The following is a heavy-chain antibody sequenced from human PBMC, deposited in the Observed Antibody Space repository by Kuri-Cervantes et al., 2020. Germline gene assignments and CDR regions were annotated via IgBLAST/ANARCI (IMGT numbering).Heavy chain of an antibody. V-gene: IGHV1-18*01. CDR1: GYTFTSYG. CDR3: ARDPPYDSSGYYYGAHAFDI. D-gene: IGHD3-22*01. Sequence: ASVKVSCKASGYTFTSYGISWVRQAPGQGLEWMGWISAYNGNTNYAQKLQGRVTMTTDTSTSTAYMELRSLRSDDTAVYYCARDPPYDSSGYYYGAHAFDIWGQGTMVTVSS. J-gene: IGHJ3*02. CDR2: ISAYNGNT.